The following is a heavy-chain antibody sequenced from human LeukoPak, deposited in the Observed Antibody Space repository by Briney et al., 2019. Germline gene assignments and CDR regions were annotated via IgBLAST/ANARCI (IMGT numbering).Heavy chain of an antibody. CDR3: ARLGYYGSGSYYEPYYFDY. D-gene: IGHD3-10*01. J-gene: IGHJ4*02. CDR2: IYPGDSDT. Sequence: GESLKISCKGSGYTFTNFWIGWVRQMPGKGLEWMGIIYPGDSDTRYSPSFQGQVTISADKSISTAYLQWSSLKASDTAMYYCARLGYYGSGSYYEPYYFDYWGQGTLVTVSS. CDR1: GYTFTNFW. V-gene: IGHV5-51*01.